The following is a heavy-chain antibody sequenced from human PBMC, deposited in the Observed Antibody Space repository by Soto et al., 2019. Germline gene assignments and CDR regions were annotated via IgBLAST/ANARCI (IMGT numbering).Heavy chain of an antibody. J-gene: IGHJ4*02. V-gene: IGHV3-49*03. CDR1: GFTFGDYA. CDR3: TREGDYDFWSGYLH. D-gene: IGHD3-3*01. Sequence: GGSLRLSCTASGFTFGDYAMSWFRQAPGKGLEWVGFIRSKAYGGTTEYAASVKGRFTISRDDSKSIAHLQMNSLKTEDTAVYYCTREGDYDFWSGYLHWGQGTLVTVSS. CDR2: IRSKAYGGTT.